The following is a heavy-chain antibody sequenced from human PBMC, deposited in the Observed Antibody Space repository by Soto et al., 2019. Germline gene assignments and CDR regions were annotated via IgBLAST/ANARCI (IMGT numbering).Heavy chain of an antibody. CDR1: GYSFTSYW. V-gene: IGHV5-51*01. D-gene: IGHD3-10*01. J-gene: IGHJ6*02. CDR2: IYPSDSDT. CDR3: ASQGFITMVRGVIIFPCYGMDV. Sequence: PGESLKISCKGSGYSFTSYWIGWVRQMPGKGLEWMGIIYPSDSDTRYSPSFQGQVTISADKSISTAYLQWSSLKASDTAMYYCASQGFITMVRGVIIFPCYGMDVWGQGTTVTVSS.